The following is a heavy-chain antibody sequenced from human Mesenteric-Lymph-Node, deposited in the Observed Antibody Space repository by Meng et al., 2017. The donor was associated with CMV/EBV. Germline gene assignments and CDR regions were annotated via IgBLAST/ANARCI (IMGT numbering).Heavy chain of an antibody. Sequence: GSLRLSCTVSGGSISSYYWSWIRQPPGKGLEWIGYIYYSGSTNYNPSLKSRVTISVDTSKNQFSLKLSSVTAADTAVYYCARGKWRSIGGFGELSQHPHYYYGMDVWGQGTTVTVSS. CDR1: GGSISSYY. V-gene: IGHV4-59*01. J-gene: IGHJ6*02. D-gene: IGHD3-10*01. CDR3: ARGKWRSIGGFGELSQHPHYYYGMDV. CDR2: IYYSGST.